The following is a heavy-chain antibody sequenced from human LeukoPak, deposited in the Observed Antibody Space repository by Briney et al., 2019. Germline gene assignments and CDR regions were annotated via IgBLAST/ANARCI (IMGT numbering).Heavy chain of an antibody. D-gene: IGHD2-15*01. CDR3: ARAGPLGYCSGGSCYSIGGAFGI. Sequence: SGTLSLTCAVSGGSISSSNWWSWVRQPPGKGLEWIGEIYHSGSTNYNPSLKSRVTISVDKSKNQFSLKLSSVTAADTAVYYCARAGPLGYCSGGSCYSIGGAFGIWGQGTMVTVSS. V-gene: IGHV4-4*02. CDR1: GGSISSSNW. CDR2: IYHSGST. J-gene: IGHJ3*02.